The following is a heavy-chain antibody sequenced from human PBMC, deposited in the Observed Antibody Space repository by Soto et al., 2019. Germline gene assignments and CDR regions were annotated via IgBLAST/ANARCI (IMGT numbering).Heavy chain of an antibody. CDR3: TRAPMMYYGAGTYGYFDS. CDR2: INHSGIT. D-gene: IGHD3-10*01. CDR1: GGSFTGYY. J-gene: IGHJ4*02. V-gene: IGHV4-34*01. Sequence: QVQLQQWGAGLLKPSETLSLTCAVHGGSFTGYYWSWIRQTPGKGLEWIGQINHSGITNYNPSLKSRVTISLDTSKNQFYLNLTSVTVADTAFYYCTRAPMMYYGAGTYGYFDSWGQGTLVTVSS.